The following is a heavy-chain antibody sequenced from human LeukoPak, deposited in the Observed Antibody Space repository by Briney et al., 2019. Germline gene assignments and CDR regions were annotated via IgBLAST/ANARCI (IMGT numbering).Heavy chain of an antibody. D-gene: IGHD3-3*01. V-gene: IGHV4-4*02. CDR2: VRLDGKT. J-gene: IGHJ4*02. Sequence: SETLPLTCGVSGGSVTSTNWWTWVRQPPGKGLEWIGEVRLDGKTHYNPSLQSRLTILVSLSENHISLRLTSVTAADTAVYYCAREGGFFRPLDYSGQGTLVTVSS. CDR3: AREGGFFRPLDY. CDR1: GGSVTSTNW.